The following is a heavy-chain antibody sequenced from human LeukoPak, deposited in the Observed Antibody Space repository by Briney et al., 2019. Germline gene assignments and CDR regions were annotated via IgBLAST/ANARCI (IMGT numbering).Heavy chain of an antibody. Sequence: SETLSLTCAVYGGSFSGYYWNWIRQPPGKGLEWIGEINHSGRTKYNPSLKSRVPISVDASKNQFSLILSSVTAADTAVYYCARGQFQRDYWGQGTLVTVSS. V-gene: IGHV4-34*01. J-gene: IGHJ4*02. CDR3: ARGQFQRDY. D-gene: IGHD5-24*01. CDR2: INHSGRT. CDR1: GGSFSGYY.